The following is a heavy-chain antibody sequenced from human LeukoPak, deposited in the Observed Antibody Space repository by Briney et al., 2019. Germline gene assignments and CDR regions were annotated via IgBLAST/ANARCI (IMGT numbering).Heavy chain of an antibody. D-gene: IGHD3-10*01. J-gene: IGHJ5*02. CDR2: TYYKSKWYN. Sequence: SQTLSLTCAISGDSVSSNSAAWNWIRQSPSGGLEWLGRTYYKSKWYNDYVLSVKNRITINADTSKNQFSLQLNSVTPEDTAVYYCARDYLTMVRGVKGAPNWFDPWGQGTLVTVSS. CDR1: GDSVSSNSAA. V-gene: IGHV6-1*01. CDR3: ARDYLTMVRGVKGAPNWFDP.